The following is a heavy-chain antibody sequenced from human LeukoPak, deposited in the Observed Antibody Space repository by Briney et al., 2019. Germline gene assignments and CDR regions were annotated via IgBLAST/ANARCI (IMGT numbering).Heavy chain of an antibody. CDR3: ARVGGSAWYFDG. D-gene: IGHD6-19*01. CDR1: GFTFSNYN. Sequence: GGSLRLSCLASGFTFSNYNMNWVRQAPGKGLEWVSFISSGGGSIYYADSVKGRFTISRDNAKNSLYLQMGNLRVEDTAVYSCARVGGSAWYFDGWGQGTLVTVSS. V-gene: IGHV3-48*04. J-gene: IGHJ4*02. CDR2: ISSGGGSI.